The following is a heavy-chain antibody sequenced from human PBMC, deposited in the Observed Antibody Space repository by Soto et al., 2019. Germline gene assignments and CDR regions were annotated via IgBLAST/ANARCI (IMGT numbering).Heavy chain of an antibody. D-gene: IGHD1-7*01. CDR3: ARDDNSGTTGTLYYYYGMDV. J-gene: IGHJ6*02. V-gene: IGHV1-69*13. CDR2: IIPIFGTA. CDR1: GGTFSSYA. Sequence: ASVKVSCKASGGTFSSYAISWVRQAPGQGLEWMGGIIPIFGTANYAQKFQGRVTITADESTSTAYMELSSLRSEDTAVYYCARDDNSGTTGTLYYYYGMDVWGQGTTVTVSS.